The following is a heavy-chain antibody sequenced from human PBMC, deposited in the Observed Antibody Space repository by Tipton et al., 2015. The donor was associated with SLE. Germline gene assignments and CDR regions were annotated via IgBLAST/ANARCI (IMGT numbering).Heavy chain of an antibody. J-gene: IGHJ4*02. V-gene: IGHV3-23*01. CDR1: GFTFSSYA. Sequence: SLRLSCVASGFTFSSYAMSWVRQAPGKGLEWVSVTSESGGSTYYADSVKGRFTISRDNSKNTLYVQMNSLRAEDTAVYYCARGWDILTGYYDYWGQGTLATVSS. CDR2: TSESGGST. CDR3: ARGWDILTGYYDY. D-gene: IGHD3-9*01.